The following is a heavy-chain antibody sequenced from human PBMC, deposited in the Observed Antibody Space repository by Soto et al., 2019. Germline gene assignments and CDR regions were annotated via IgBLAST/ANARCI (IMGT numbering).Heavy chain of an antibody. CDR2: INHSGST. CDR3: ARGRVVVVAAHGFDP. V-gene: IGHV4-34*01. D-gene: IGHD2-15*01. Sequence: QVQLQQWGAGLLKPSETLSLTCAVYGGSFSGYYWSWIRQPPGKGLEWIGAINHSGSTNYNPSLKSRVTISVDTSKNQFSLKLSSVTAADTAVYYCARGRVVVVAAHGFDPWGQGTLVTVSS. J-gene: IGHJ5*02. CDR1: GGSFSGYY.